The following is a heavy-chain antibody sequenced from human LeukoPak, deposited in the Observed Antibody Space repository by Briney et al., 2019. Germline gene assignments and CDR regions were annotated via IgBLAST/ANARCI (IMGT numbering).Heavy chain of an antibody. CDR3: ARQPSFMITIFGVVIIPPDY. D-gene: IGHD3-3*01. CDR2: IYYSGST. V-gene: IGHV4-39*01. Sequence: SETLSLTCTVSGGSISSYYWGWIRQPPGKGLEWIGSIYYSGSTYYNPSLKSRVTISVDTSKNQFSLKLSSVTAADTAVYYCARQPSFMITIFGVVIIPPDYWGQGTLVTVSS. J-gene: IGHJ4*02. CDR1: GGSISSYY.